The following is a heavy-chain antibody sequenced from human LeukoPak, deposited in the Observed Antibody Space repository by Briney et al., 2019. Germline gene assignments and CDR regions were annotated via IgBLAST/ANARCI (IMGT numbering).Heavy chain of an antibody. CDR2: INPSGGST. V-gene: IGHV1-46*01. D-gene: IGHD6-19*01. Sequence: ASVKVSCTASGYTFTSYYMHWVRQAPGQGLEWMGIINPSGGSTSYAQKFQGRVTMTRDTSTSTVYMELSSLRSEDTAVYYCARIAVAGELVGYFDYWGQGTLVTVSS. CDR3: ARIAVAGELVGYFDY. CDR1: GYTFTSYY. J-gene: IGHJ4*02.